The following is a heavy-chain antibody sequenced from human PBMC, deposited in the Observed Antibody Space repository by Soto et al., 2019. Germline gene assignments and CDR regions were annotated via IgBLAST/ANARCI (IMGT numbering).Heavy chain of an antibody. V-gene: IGHV5-10-1*03. J-gene: IGHJ4*02. CDR1: GYSFTTYW. CDR2: IDPSDSYT. Sequence: EVQLVQSGAEVKKPGESLRISCKGSGYSFTTYWISWVRQMPGKGLEWMGRIDPSDSYTNYSPSFQGHVTISVDKSTGTAFLQLDSPEASDTAMYFCVRRCSDNIRDDYWGQGPLVSVSS. D-gene: IGHD6-19*01. CDR3: VRRCSDNIRDDY.